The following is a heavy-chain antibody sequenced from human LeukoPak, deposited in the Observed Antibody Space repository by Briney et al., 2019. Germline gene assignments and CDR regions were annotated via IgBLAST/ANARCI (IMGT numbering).Heavy chain of an antibody. V-gene: IGHV1-69*05. CDR2: IIPIFGTA. D-gene: IGHD2-8*02. CDR3: ARGVGGLYSWFDP. J-gene: IGHJ5*02. CDR1: GGTFSRYA. Sequence: SVKVSCKASGGTFSRYAISWVRQAPGQGLEWMGGIIPIFGTANYAQKFQGRVTITTDESTSTAYMELSSLRSEDTAVYYCARGVGGLYSWFDPWGQGTLVTVSS.